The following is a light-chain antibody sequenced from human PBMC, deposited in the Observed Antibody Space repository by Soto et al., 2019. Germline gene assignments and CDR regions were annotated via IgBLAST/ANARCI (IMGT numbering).Light chain of an antibody. V-gene: IGLV1-40*01. CDR2: GNS. Sequence: QSVLTQPPSVSGAPGQRVTISCTGSSSNIGAGYDVHWYQQLPGTAPKLLIYGNSNRPSGVPDRFSGSKSGTSAPLAITGLRAEYEADYYCQSYDSSLSGYVVFGGGTKLTVL. J-gene: IGLJ2*01. CDR3: QSYDSSLSGYVV. CDR1: SSNIGAGYD.